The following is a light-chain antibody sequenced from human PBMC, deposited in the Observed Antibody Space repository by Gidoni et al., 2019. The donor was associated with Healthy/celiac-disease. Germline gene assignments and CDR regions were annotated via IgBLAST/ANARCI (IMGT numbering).Light chain of an antibody. V-gene: IGKV3-20*01. CDR3: QQYGSSLGFT. CDR2: GAS. Sequence: EIVLTQSPGTLSLSPGERATLSCRASQSVSSSYLAWYQQKPGQAPRLLIYGASSRATGIPDRFSGSGSGTDFTLTISGLEPENFAVYYCQQYGSSLGFTFGQGTRLEIK. CDR1: QSVSSSY. J-gene: IGKJ5*01.